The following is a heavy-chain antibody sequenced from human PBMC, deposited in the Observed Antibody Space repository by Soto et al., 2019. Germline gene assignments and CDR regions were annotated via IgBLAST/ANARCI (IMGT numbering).Heavy chain of an antibody. D-gene: IGHD5-18*01. CDR3: ARGYSYTQPVFDY. Sequence: GGSLILSCAASGFTVSNNYMTWVRQAPGKGLEWVSFIYSSGSTYYADSVKGRFTISRDNFKNTLYLQMNSLRAEDTAVYYCARGYSYTQPVFDYWGLGTLVTAPQ. V-gene: IGHV3-53*01. CDR2: IYSSGST. J-gene: IGHJ4*02. CDR1: GFTVSNNY.